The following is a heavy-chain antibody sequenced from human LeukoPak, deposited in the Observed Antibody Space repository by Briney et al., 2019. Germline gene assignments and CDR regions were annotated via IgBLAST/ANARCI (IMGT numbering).Heavy chain of an antibody. CDR3: ASTGNVGATSHDAFDI. V-gene: IGHV3-11*01. CDR2: ISSSGSTI. CDR1: GFTFSDYY. Sequence: GGSLRLSCAASGFTFSDYYMSWIRQAPGKGLEWVSYISSSGSTIYYADSVKGRFTISRDNAKNSLYLQMNSLRAEDTAVYYCASTGNVGATSHDAFDIWGQGTMVTVSS. J-gene: IGHJ3*02. D-gene: IGHD1-26*01.